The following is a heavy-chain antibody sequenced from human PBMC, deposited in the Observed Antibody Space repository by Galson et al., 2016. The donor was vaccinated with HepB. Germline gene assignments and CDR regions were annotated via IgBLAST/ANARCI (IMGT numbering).Heavy chain of an antibody. CDR2: IYYSGTT. CDR3: ARSYGGYAFDI. J-gene: IGHJ3*02. D-gene: IGHD4-23*01. V-gene: IGHV4-59*01. CDR1: GGSISSYY. Sequence: SETLSLTCTVSGGSISSYYWSWIRQPPGKGLEWIAYIYYSGTTNYNPSLKSRVTISVDTSKSQFSLKVTSVTAADTAVYYCARSYGGYAFDIWGQGTMVTVSS.